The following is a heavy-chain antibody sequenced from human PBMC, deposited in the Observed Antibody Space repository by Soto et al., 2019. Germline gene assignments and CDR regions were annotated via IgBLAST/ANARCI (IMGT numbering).Heavy chain of an antibody. CDR1: GATFNDYT. D-gene: IGHD2-15*01. V-gene: IGHV1-69*08. CDR3: ASGKSQMTQDRMGFYYYMDV. J-gene: IGHJ6*03. CDR2: VIPLLDAS. Sequence: QVQLVQSGAEVKKPGSSVRISCAASGATFNDYTFTWVRRAPGQGLEWMGRVIPLLDASNYAEKFQDRVTITADRSTSTVYMELSALKSEDSAIYYCASGKSQMTQDRMGFYYYMDVWGKGPTVTVSS.